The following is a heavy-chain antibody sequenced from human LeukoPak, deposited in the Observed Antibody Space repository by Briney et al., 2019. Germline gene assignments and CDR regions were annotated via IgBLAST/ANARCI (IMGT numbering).Heavy chain of an antibody. CDR2: ISSSSSYI. CDR3: ARGGLVGALNFDY. J-gene: IGHJ4*02. V-gene: IGHV3-21*01. D-gene: IGHD1-26*01. Sequence: KPGGSLRLSCAASGFTFSSYSMNWVRQAPGKGLEWVSSISSSSSYIYYADSVKGRFTISRDNAKNSLYLQMNSLRAEDTAVYYCARGGLVGALNFDYWGQGTLVTVSS. CDR1: GFTFSSYS.